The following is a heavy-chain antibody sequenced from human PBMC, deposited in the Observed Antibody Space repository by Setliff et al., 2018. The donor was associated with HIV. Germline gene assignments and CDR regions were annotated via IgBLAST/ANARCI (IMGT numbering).Heavy chain of an antibody. Sequence: GGSLRLSCAASGFNLRNYWMNWVRQAPGKGLEWVARISLDGSSTTHADAVKGRFTISRDNGKNTVYLQMNNLRPEDTAVYHCALVGGITAPPDGFDIWGQGTMVTVSS. D-gene: IGHD3-22*01. CDR2: ISLDGSST. CDR1: GFNLRNYW. CDR3: ALVGGITAPPDGFDI. J-gene: IGHJ3*02. V-gene: IGHV3-74*01.